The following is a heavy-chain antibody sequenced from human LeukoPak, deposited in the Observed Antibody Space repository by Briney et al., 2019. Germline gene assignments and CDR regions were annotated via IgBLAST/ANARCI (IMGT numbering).Heavy chain of an antibody. D-gene: IGHD5-18*01. J-gene: IGHJ4*02. Sequence: PGGSLRLSCAASGFTFSNYIMNWVRQAPGKGLEWVSSISSTSSYIYYADSVKGRFTISRDNAKNSLYLQMNSLRPEDTAVYYCARERHQVTGFVDYWGQGTLVTVSS. CDR3: ARERHQVTGFVDY. CDR1: GFTFSNYI. V-gene: IGHV3-21*01. CDR2: ISSTSSYI.